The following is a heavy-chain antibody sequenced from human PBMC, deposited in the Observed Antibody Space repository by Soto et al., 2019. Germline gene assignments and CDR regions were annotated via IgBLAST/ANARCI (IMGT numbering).Heavy chain of an antibody. CDR3: ARQRWLQLRYFDY. D-gene: IGHD5-12*01. Sequence: EVQLVESGGGLVQPGGSLRLSCAASGFTFSNYWMSWVRQAPGKGLEWVANIKQDRSEKNYVDSVKGRFTISRDKAKNSLYLQMKSLKAEDTAVYYCARQRWLQLRYFDYWGQGTLVTVSS. V-gene: IGHV3-7*03. J-gene: IGHJ4*02. CDR1: GFTFSNYW. CDR2: IKQDRSEK.